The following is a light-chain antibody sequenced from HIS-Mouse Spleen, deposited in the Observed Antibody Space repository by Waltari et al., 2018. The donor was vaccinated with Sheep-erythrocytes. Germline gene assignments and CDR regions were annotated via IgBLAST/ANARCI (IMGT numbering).Light chain of an antibody. V-gene: IGKV3-11*01. CDR2: DTS. J-gene: IGKJ2*01. Sequence: EIVLTHSPAPLPSSTGLRATLSCMTSQSVSSYLAWYQQKPGQAPRLLIYDTSNRATGIPARFSGSGSGTDFSLTISSLEPEDFAVYYCQQRSNWYTFGQGTKLEI. CDR3: QQRSNWYT. CDR1: QSVSSY.